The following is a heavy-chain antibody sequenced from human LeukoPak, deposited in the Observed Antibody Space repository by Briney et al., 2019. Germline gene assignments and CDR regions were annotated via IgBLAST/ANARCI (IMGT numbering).Heavy chain of an antibody. Sequence: SGGSLRLSCAASGFTFSSYAMSWVRQAPGKGLEWVSAISGSGGSTHYADSVKGRFTISRDNSKNTLYLQMNSLRAEDTAVYYCAKGGAAAGPRTFDYWGQGTLVTVSS. CDR3: AKGGAAAGPRTFDY. CDR2: ISGSGGST. CDR1: GFTFSSYA. J-gene: IGHJ4*02. D-gene: IGHD6-13*01. V-gene: IGHV3-23*01.